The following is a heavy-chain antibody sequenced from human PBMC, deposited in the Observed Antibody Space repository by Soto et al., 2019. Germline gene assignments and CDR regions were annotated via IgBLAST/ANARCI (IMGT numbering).Heavy chain of an antibody. D-gene: IGHD1-26*01. CDR2: ISTYNGDA. CDR1: GYTFSRSG. J-gene: IGHJ6*02. CDR3: RRSGTVNCYYYGLDV. V-gene: IGHV1-18*01. Sequence: QVQLVQSGAEVRKPGASVKVSCKTSGYTFSRSGISWVRQAPGQGLAWMGWISTYNGDANYAQKLQGRVTMTTDTASSPAFMELGSLTSADTAVSCCRRSGTVNCYYYGLDVWGHGTTVSVSS.